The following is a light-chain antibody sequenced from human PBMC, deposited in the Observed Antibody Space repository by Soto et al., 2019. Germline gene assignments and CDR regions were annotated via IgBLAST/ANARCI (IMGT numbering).Light chain of an antibody. J-gene: IGKJ1*01. V-gene: IGKV3-20*01. CDR2: GAS. CDR3: QKYGSPPWT. CDR1: QSVSSSY. Sequence: EIVLTQSPGTLSLSPGERATLSCRASQSVSSSYLAWYQQKPGQAPRLLIYGASSRATGLPDRFSGSGSGTDFTLTISRLEPEDFAVYYCQKYGSPPWTFGQGTKVDIK.